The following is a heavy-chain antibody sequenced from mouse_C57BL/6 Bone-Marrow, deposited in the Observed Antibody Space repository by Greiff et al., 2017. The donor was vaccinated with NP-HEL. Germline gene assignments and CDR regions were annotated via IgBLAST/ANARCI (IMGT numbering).Heavy chain of an antibody. CDR1: GFTFSSYG. Sequence: EVKLMESGGDLVKPGGSLKLSCAASGFTFSSYGMPWVRQTPDKRLEWVATISSGGSNTYYPDSVKGRFTISRDNAKNTLYLQMSSLKSEDTAMYYCARQGIPLYFDYWGQGTTLTVSS. J-gene: IGHJ2*01. D-gene: IGHD6-1*01. CDR3: ARQGIPLYFDY. V-gene: IGHV5-6*01. CDR2: ISSGGSNT.